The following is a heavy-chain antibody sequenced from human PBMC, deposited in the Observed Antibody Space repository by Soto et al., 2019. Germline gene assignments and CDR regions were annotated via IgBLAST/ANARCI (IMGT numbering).Heavy chain of an antibody. J-gene: IGHJ6*02. Sequence: SETLSLTCAVYGGSFSGYYWSWIRQPPGKGLEWIGEINHSGSTNYNPSLKSRVTISVDTSKNQFSLKLSSVTAADTAVYYCRVVSDEWNYDYYGMDVWGQGTTVTGSS. CDR2: INHSGST. CDR3: RVVSDEWNYDYYGMDV. CDR1: GGSFSGYY. D-gene: IGHD3-22*01. V-gene: IGHV4-34*01.